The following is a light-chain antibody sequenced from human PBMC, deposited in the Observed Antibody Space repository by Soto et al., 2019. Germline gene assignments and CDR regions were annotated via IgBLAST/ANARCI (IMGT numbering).Light chain of an antibody. CDR1: SSDIGGYNY. V-gene: IGLV2-14*01. J-gene: IGLJ2*01. Sequence: QSALTQPASVSGSPGQSITISCTGSSSDIGGYNYVSWYQQHPGKAPKLMIFEVSNRPSGISIRFSGSKSGNTASPTISGLQPEDEGDYYCTSYTSSSTLAFGGGTKVTVL. CDR2: EVS. CDR3: TSYTSSSTLA.